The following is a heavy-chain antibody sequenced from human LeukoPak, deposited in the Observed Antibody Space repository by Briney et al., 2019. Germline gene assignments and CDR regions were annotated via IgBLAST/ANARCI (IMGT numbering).Heavy chain of an antibody. Sequence: GGSLRLSGAASGFTFSSHAMSWVRQAPGKGLEWISLIRGSSDVIEYADSVRGRFTISRDNSKNTVSLQMNNLRAEDTAVYYCAKGQSASSTFDSWGQGTLVTVSS. CDR3: AKGQSASSTFDS. CDR2: IRGSSDVI. CDR1: GFTFSSHA. J-gene: IGHJ4*02. V-gene: IGHV3-23*01.